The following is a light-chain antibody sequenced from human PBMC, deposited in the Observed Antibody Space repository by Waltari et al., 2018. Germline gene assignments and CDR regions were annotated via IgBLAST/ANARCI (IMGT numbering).Light chain of an antibody. CDR1: TSNIGTTT. CDR3: AAWDDSLTAYV. Sequence: QSVLTQPPSAAGTPGQRVTMFCSGITSNIGTTTVNWYQQLPGTAPKLLIYGDVQRPSGVPDPFACSKSDTSASLVISGLRSEDEGEYFCAAWDDSLTAYVFGTGTKVTVL. V-gene: IGLV1-44*01. J-gene: IGLJ1*01. CDR2: GDV.